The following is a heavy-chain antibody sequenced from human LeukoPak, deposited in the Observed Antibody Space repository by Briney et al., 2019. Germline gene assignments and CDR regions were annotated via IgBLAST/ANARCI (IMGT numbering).Heavy chain of an antibody. CDR3: ARYYYDSSGDYYFDY. CDR1: GGSISSGDYY. Sequence: SQTLSLTCTVSGGSISSGDYYWRWIRQPPGKGLEWIGYIYYSGSTYYNPPRKSRVTISVDTSKNQFSLKLSSVTAADTAVYYCARYYYDSSGDYYFDYWGQGTLVTVSS. J-gene: IGHJ4*02. CDR2: IYYSGST. V-gene: IGHV4-30-4*01. D-gene: IGHD3-22*01.